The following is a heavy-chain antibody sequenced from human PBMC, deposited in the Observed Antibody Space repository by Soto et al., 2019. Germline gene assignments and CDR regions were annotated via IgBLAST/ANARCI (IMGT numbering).Heavy chain of an antibody. CDR1: GGTFSSYA. J-gene: IGHJ4*02. Sequence: ASVKVSCKASGGTFSSYAISWVRQAPGQGLEWMGGIIPIFGTANYAQKFQGRVTITADESTSTAYMELSSLRSEDTAVYYCAREYCSGGSCFVDYWGQGTLVTVSS. D-gene: IGHD2-15*01. CDR3: AREYCSGGSCFVDY. V-gene: IGHV1-69*13. CDR2: IIPIFGTA.